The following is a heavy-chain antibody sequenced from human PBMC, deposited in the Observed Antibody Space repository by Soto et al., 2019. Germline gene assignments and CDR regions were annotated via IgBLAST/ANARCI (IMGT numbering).Heavy chain of an antibody. CDR1: GGSITSTIDY. V-gene: IGHV4-39*01. CDR3: ARRGSASWRNWFDS. D-gene: IGHD2-2*01. J-gene: IGHJ5*01. Sequence: PSETLSLTCSVSGGSITSTIDYWGWIRQSPGKGLEWIGNIYYDGSTFYNPSLKSRVTISVDTSKRQFSLRVSSVTAADTAVYYCARRGSASWRNWFDSWGQGTMLTV. CDR2: IYYDGST.